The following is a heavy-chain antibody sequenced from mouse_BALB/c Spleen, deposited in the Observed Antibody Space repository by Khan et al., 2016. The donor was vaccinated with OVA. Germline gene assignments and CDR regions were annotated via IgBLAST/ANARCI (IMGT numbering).Heavy chain of an antibody. CDR1: GYSFTNYG. J-gene: IGHJ1*01. CDR2: INTYTGEP. V-gene: IGHV9-3-1*01. Sequence: QIQLVQSGPEVKKPGETVKISCKASGYSFTNYGMNWVRQAPGKGLKWMGWINTYTGEPTYADDFKGRFAFSLETSASTAYLQINNLKNEDTATYFCARGGYWWFDVWGAGTTVTVSS. D-gene: IGHD1-1*02. CDR3: ARGGYWWFDV.